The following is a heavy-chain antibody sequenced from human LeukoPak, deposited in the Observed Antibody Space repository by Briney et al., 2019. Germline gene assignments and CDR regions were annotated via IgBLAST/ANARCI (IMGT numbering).Heavy chain of an antibody. J-gene: IGHJ4*02. D-gene: IGHD2-21*02. CDR3: TSKYCGRDCWGDYFDY. CDR2: IRSKAYGGTT. V-gene: IGHV3-49*04. CDR1: GFIFGDYS. Sequence: GGSLRLSCTASGFIFGDYSVTWVRQAPGKGLEWVGFIRSKAYGGTTEYAASVKGRFTISRDDSKSIAYLQMSSLRTEDRAVYYCTSKYCGRDCWGDYFDYWGQGTLVTVSS.